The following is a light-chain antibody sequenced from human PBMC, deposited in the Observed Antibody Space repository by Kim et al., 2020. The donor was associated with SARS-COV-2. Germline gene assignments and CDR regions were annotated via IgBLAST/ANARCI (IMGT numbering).Light chain of an antibody. J-gene: IGKJ1*01. CDR2: GAS. CDR1: QSVISGY. V-gene: IGKV3-20*01. Sequence: LSPGERATLSCRASQSVISGYVAWYQQKPGQAPRLLFYGASSRATGVQDRFSGSGSGTDFTLTITRLEPEDFAIYYCQQYGSSPTFGQGTKVDIK. CDR3: QQYGSSPT.